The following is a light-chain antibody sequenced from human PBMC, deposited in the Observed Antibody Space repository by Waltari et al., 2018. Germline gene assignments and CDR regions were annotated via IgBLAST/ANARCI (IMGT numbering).Light chain of an antibody. CDR2: GNK. CDR3: QSYDISLRGV. V-gene: IGLV1-40*01. CDR1: SSNIGAGYA. Sequence: QSVLTQPPSVSGAPGQRVTISCTGSSSNIGAGYAVNWYQYLPGTIPKLVIYGNKNRPTGVPDRFSGSKSGTSASLAITGLQAEDEAYYYCQSYDISLRGVFGGGTKLTVL. J-gene: IGLJ3*02.